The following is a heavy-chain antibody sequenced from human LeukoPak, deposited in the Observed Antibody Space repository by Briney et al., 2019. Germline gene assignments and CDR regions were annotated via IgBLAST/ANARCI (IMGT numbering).Heavy chain of an antibody. CDR1: GFTFSSYG. CDR2: ISYDGSNK. Sequence: GGSLRLSCAASGFTFSSYGMHWVRQAPGKGLEWVAVISYDGSNKYYADSVKGRFTISRDNSKNTLYLQMNSLRAEDTAVYYCAKDALYCSSTSCHRLYYYYGMDVWGQGTTVTVSS. V-gene: IGHV3-30*18. D-gene: IGHD2-2*01. J-gene: IGHJ6*02. CDR3: AKDALYCSSTSCHRLYYYYGMDV.